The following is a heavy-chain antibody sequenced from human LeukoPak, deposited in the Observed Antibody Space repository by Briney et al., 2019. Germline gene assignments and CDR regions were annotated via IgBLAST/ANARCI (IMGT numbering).Heavy chain of an antibody. CDR1: GGTFSSYA. CDR3: AVVKDYGGSTGGY. V-gene: IGHV1-69*04. Sequence: SVKVSCKASGGTFSSYAISWVRQAPGQGLEWMGRIIPIFGIANYAQKFQGRVTITADKSTSTAYMELSSLRSEDTAVYYCAVVKDYGGSTGGYWGQGTLVTVSS. D-gene: IGHD4-23*01. CDR2: IIPIFGIA. J-gene: IGHJ4*02.